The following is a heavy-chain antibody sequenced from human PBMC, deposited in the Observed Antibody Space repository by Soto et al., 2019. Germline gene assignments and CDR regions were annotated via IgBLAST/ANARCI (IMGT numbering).Heavy chain of an antibody. Sequence: QVQLQQWGAGLLKPSETLSLTCAVYGGSFSGYYWSWIRQPPGKGLEWIGEINHSGSTNYNPSLKSRVTISVDTSKNQFSLKLSSVTAADTAVYYCARTNAAPNRYQLLQNFRYYYYYMDVWGKGTTVTVSS. D-gene: IGHD2-2*01. CDR2: INHSGST. V-gene: IGHV4-34*01. J-gene: IGHJ6*03. CDR1: GGSFSGYY. CDR3: ARTNAAPNRYQLLQNFRYYYYYMDV.